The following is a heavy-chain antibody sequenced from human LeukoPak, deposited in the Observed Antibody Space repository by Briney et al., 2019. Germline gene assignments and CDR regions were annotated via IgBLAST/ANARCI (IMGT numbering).Heavy chain of an antibody. CDR1: GFTFSSYA. CDR3: AKEHRNYYGSGSLPPGY. V-gene: IGHV3-23*01. J-gene: IGHJ4*02. Sequence: GGSLRLSCAASGFTFSSYAMSWVRQAPGKGLEWVSAISGSGGSTYYADSVKGRFTISRDNSKNTLYLQMNSLRAEDTAVYYCAKEHRNYYGSGSLPPGYWGQGTLVTVSS. D-gene: IGHD3-10*01. CDR2: ISGSGGST.